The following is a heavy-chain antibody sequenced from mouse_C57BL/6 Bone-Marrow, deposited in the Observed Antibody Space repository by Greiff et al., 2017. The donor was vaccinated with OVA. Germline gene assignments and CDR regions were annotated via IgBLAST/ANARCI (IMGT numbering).Heavy chain of an antibody. CDR3: ARRPYYLDY. J-gene: IGHJ2*01. CDR1: GYTFTDYY. Sequence: VQLKQSGPVLVKPGASVKMSCKASGYTFTDYYMNWVQQSHGKSLEWIGVINPYNGGTSYPQNFKGKATLSIDNTSSTDYMELNSLTSEDAAVYYCARRPYYLDYWGQGTTLTVSA. V-gene: IGHV1-19*01. CDR2: INPYNGGT.